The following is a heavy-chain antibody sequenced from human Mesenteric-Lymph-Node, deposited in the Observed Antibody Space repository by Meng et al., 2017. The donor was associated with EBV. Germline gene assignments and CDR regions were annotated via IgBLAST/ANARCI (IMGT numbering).Heavy chain of an antibody. V-gene: IGHV4-34*01. CDR2: INHSGST. CDR1: GGSFSGYY. D-gene: IGHD5-18*01. J-gene: IGHJ4*02. CDR3: ARGGGYSYGQPQDL. Sequence: QVQRQTGGAGLLKPSGTLSLTCAVYGGSFSGYYWSWIRQPPGKGLEWIGEINHSGSTNYNPSLKSRVTISVDTSKNQFSLKLSSVTAADTAVYYCARGGGYSYGQPQDLWGQGTLVTVSS.